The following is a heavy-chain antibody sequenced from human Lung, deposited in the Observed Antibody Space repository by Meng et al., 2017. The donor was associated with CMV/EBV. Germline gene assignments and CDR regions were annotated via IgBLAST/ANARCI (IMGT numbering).Heavy chain of an antibody. D-gene: IGHD2-2*01. CDR3: AKVKVTAALLDSFDI. V-gene: IGHV3-30*02. CDR2: IPYDRSNK. CDR1: DFTFSSFSSYA. J-gene: IGHJ3*02. Sequence: SXKISCASSDFTFSSFSSYAMHWVRQAPGKGLEWVASIPYDRSNKYYTDSVKGRFTISRDNSKNALYLHMNSLRTEDTAVYYCAKVKVTAALLDSFDIWGQGTMVTVSS.